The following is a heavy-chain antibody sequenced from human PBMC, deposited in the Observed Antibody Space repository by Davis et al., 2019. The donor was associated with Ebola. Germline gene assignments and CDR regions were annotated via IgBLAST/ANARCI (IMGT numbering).Heavy chain of an antibody. CDR3: ARHRATVVTPFDY. CDR1: GGSISSYY. V-gene: IGHV4-34*01. Sequence: PSETLSLTCTVSGGSISSYYWSWIRQPPGKGLEWIGEINHSGSTNYNPSLKSRVTISVDTSKNQFSLKLSSVTAADTAVYYCARHRATVVTPFDYWGQGTLVTVSS. D-gene: IGHD4-23*01. J-gene: IGHJ4*02. CDR2: INHSGST.